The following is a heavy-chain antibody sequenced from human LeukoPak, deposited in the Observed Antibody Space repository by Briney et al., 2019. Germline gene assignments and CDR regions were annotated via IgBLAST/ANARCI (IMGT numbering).Heavy chain of an antibody. V-gene: IGHV3-23*01. CDR2: ISGSGGDT. CDR1: GFTFNSYA. J-gene: IGHJ6*03. Sequence: GGSLRLSCAASGFTFNSYAMIWVRQAPGKGLEWVSGISGSGGDTHYAESVKGRFTISRDNSKNTLYLQMNSLRAEDTAVYYCAKDGGEYYDILTGYYPRLYYMDVWGKGTTVTISS. D-gene: IGHD3-9*01. CDR3: AKDGGEYYDILTGYYPRLYYMDV.